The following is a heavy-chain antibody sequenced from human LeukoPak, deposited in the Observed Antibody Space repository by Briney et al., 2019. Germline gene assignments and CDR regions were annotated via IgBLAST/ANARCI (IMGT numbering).Heavy chain of an antibody. Sequence: ASVKVSCKASGYTFTGYYMHWARQAPGQGLEWMGWINPNSGGTNYAQKSQGRVTMTRDTSISTAYMELSRLRSDDTAVYYCARRYCSSTSCYKAFGWFDPWGQGTLVTVSS. D-gene: IGHD2-2*02. J-gene: IGHJ5*02. CDR2: INPNSGGT. CDR1: GYTFTGYY. CDR3: ARRYCSSTSCYKAFGWFDP. V-gene: IGHV1-2*02.